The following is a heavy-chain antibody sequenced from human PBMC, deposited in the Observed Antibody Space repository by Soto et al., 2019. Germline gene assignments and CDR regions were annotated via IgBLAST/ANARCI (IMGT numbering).Heavy chain of an antibody. Sequence: PSETLSLTCTVSGGSISSYYWSWIRQPPGKGLEWIGYIYYSGSTNYNPSLKSRVTISVDTSKNQFSLKLSSVTAADTAVYYCARGVTIFGVVIKGYGMDVWGQGTTVTVSS. CDR2: IYYSGST. J-gene: IGHJ6*02. CDR3: ARGVTIFGVVIKGYGMDV. CDR1: GGSISSYY. V-gene: IGHV4-59*01. D-gene: IGHD3-3*01.